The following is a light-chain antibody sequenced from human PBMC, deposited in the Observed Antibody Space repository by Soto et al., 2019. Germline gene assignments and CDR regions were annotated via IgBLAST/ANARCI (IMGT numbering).Light chain of an antibody. CDR1: HDVSRN. V-gene: IGKV1-33*01. Sequence: DIQMTQSPSSLSASVGDRVTIACPFSHDVSRNLNWLPQKPGEAPELLIYDASNLERGVPSRFSGSGSGTDFTLIISSLQPEDVATYYCQQYSSMVSFGGGTAIEIK. CDR3: QQYSSMVS. CDR2: DAS. J-gene: IGKJ4*01.